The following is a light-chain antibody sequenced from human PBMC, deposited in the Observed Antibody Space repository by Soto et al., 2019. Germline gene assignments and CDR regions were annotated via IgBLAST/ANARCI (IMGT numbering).Light chain of an antibody. J-gene: IGKJ1*01. V-gene: IGKV3-11*01. CDR1: QSVSSY. Sequence: EIVLTQSPATLSLSPGERATPSCRASQSVSSYLAWYQQKPGQAPRLLIYDASNRATGIPARFSGSGSGTDFTLTISSLEPEDFAVYYCQQRSNWPPTFGQGTKVDSK. CDR2: DAS. CDR3: QQRSNWPPT.